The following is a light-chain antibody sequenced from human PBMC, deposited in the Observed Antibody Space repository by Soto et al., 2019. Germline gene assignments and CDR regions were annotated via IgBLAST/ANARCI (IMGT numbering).Light chain of an antibody. CDR3: QHYGSSHPFT. V-gene: IGKV3-20*01. Sequence: EIVLTQSPGTLSLSPGERATLSCRASQSVSSSYLAWYQQKPGQAPRLLIYVASTRATGIPDRFSGSGSGTDFTLTLSRLEPEDFAVYYCQHYGSSHPFTCGPGTKVDIK. J-gene: IGKJ3*01. CDR2: VAS. CDR1: QSVSSSY.